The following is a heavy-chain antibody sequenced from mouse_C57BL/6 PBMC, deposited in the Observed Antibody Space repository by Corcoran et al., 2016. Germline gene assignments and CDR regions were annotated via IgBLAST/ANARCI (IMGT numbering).Heavy chain of an antibody. V-gene: IGHV3-6*01. CDR1: GYSLTSGYY. J-gene: IGHJ3*01. CDR3: ASFAD. CDR2: ISDDGSN. Sequence: DVQLQESGPGLVKPSQSLSLTCSVTGYSLTSGYYWNWIRQFPGNKLEWMGYISDDGSNNYKPSLKNRISIPRDPSNNQLCLKFNSVTTEDTATYDCASFADWCQGTLVTVSA.